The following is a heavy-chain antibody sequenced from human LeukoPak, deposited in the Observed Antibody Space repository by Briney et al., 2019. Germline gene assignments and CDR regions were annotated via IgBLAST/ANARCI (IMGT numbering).Heavy chain of an antibody. CDR1: GVSITSDNYY. D-gene: IGHD3-22*01. J-gene: IGHJ3*02. CDR3: ARGVTMIWRLTYAFDI. V-gene: IGHV4-61*02. Sequence: PSETLSLTCTVSGVSITSDNYYWSWIRQPAGQGLEWIGRIYTRGSTNYNPSLKSRVTISADTSKNQFSLKLSSVTAADTAVYYCARGVTMIWRLTYAFDIWGQGTMVTVSS. CDR2: IYTRGST.